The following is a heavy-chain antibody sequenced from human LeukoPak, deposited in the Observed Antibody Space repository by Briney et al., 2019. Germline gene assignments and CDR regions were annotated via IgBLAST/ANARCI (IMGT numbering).Heavy chain of an antibody. J-gene: IGHJ4*02. CDR3: AKDLVYSSGWYVKRLHFDY. V-gene: IGHV3-30*18. CDR2: ISYDGSTK. CDR1: GVTFSNYA. D-gene: IGHD6-19*01. Sequence: PGRSLRLSCAASGVTFSNYAIHWVRQAPGKGLEWVAVISYDGSTKYYADSVKGRFTISRDNSKNTLYLQMNSLRAEEAAVYYCAKDLVYSSGWYVKRLHFDYWGQGTLVTVSS.